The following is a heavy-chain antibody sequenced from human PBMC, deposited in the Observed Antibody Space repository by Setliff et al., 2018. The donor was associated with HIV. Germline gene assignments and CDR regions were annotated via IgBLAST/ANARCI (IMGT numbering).Heavy chain of an antibody. CDR2: IYYSGST. J-gene: IGHJ6*03. D-gene: IGHD6-13*01. CDR1: AGSISTYY. V-gene: IGHV4-59*08. Sequence: PSETLSLTCSVSAGSISTYYWSWIRQPPGKGLECIGYIYYSGSTNYSPSLMSRVTISVDTSKNQFSLNLSSVTAADTAVYYCARLGGYSSSWYVPYFYYMDVWGKGTTVTVSS. CDR3: ARLGGYSSSWYVPYFYYMDV.